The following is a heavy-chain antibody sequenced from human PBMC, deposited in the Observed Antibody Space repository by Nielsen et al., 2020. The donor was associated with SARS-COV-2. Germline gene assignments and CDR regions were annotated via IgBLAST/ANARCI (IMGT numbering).Heavy chain of an antibody. CDR3: AKDPWVDIVVVPAARLWPGLVY. CDR1: GFTFSSYG. V-gene: IGHV3-30*18. Sequence: GESLKISCAASGFTFSSYGMHWVRQAPGKGLEWVAVISYDGSNKYYADSVKGRFTISRDNSKNTLYLQMNSLRAEDTAVYYCAKDPWVDIVVVPAARLWPGLVYWGQGTLVTVSS. D-gene: IGHD2-2*01. J-gene: IGHJ4*02. CDR2: ISYDGSNK.